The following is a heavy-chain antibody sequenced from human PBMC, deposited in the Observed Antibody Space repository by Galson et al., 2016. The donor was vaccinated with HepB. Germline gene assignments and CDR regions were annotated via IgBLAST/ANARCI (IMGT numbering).Heavy chain of an antibody. D-gene: IGHD2-15*01. CDR3: AHLRYPLVDF. CDR1: GFSLTTRGVA. J-gene: IGHJ4*02. CDR2: IFWDNEK. V-gene: IGHV2-5*02. Sequence: PALVKPTQTLTLTCTFSGFSLTTRGVAVGWIRQPPGKALEWLSLIFWDNEKLYSPSLKSRLTITKDTSKDQVVLTATNMDPLDTGTYYCAHLRYPLVDFWGQGIVVTVSS.